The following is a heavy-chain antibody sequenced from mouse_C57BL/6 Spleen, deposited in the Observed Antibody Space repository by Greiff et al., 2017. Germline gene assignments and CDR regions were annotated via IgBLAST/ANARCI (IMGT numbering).Heavy chain of an antibody. Sequence: EVHLVESGGGLVQPGGSLKLSCAASGFTFSDYYLYWVRQTPEKRLEWVAYISNGGGSTYYPDTVKGRFTISRDNAKNTLYLHMSRLKSEDTAMYYCARRSNYAYYYAMDYWGQGTSVTVSS. CDR2: ISNGGGST. CDR1: GFTFSDYY. J-gene: IGHJ4*01. CDR3: ARRSNYAYYYAMDY. V-gene: IGHV5-12*01. D-gene: IGHD2-5*01.